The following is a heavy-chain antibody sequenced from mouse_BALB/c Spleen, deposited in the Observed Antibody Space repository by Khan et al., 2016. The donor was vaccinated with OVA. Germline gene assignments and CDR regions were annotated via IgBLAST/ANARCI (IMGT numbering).Heavy chain of an antibody. J-gene: IGHJ1*01. CDR1: GFSFSSYT. D-gene: IGHD2-1*01. CDR2: ISSGSTYT. V-gene: IGHV5-6-4*01. Sequence: EVELVESGGGLVNPGGSLKLSCAASGFSFSSYTMSWVRQTPEKRLEWVATISSGSTYTYYPDSVKGRFSISRDYAKHTLYLQMSSLKSEDTAMYECTGDGNYAHLYFDFWGAGTPVTVSS. CDR3: TGDGNYAHLYFDF.